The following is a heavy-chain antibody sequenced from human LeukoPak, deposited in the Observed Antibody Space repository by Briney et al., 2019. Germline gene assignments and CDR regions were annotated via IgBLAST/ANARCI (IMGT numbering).Heavy chain of an antibody. V-gene: IGHV3-30*02. Sequence: QPGGSLRLSCAASGFTFSSYGMHWVRQAPGKGLEWVAFIRDDGSNKYYADSVKGRFTISRDNSKNTLYLQMNSLRAEDTAVYYCARDGNIVVVPAAKNDAFDIWGQGTMVTVSS. CDR1: GFTFSSYG. D-gene: IGHD2-2*01. J-gene: IGHJ3*02. CDR3: ARDGNIVVVPAAKNDAFDI. CDR2: IRDDGSNK.